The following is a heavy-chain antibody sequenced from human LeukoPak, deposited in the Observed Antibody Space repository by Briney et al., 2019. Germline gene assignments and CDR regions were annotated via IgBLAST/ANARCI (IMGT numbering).Heavy chain of an antibody. V-gene: IGHV3-11*01. Sequence: GGSLRLSCAASGFTFSDYYMSWLRQAPGKGLEWVSYISSSGSTIYYADSEKGRFTISRDNAKNSLYLQINRLRAEDTALYYCARSLPRITMVRGAPWGQGTLVTVSS. CDR2: ISSSGSTI. J-gene: IGHJ5*02. CDR3: ARSLPRITMVRGAP. D-gene: IGHD3-10*01. CDR1: GFTFSDYY.